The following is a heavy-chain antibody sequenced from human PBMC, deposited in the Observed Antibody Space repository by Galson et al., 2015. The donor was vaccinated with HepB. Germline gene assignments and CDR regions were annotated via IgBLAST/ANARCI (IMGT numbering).Heavy chain of an antibody. D-gene: IGHD5-12*01. CDR1: GYPFTKFA. CDR3: ARGGYTQTEYYYYGMDV. CDR2: INPNSGGT. J-gene: IGHJ6*02. Sequence: SVKVSCKASGYPFTKFAMHWVRQAPGQRLEWMGWINPNSGGTNYAQKFQGWVTMTRDTSISTAYMELSRLRSDDTAVYYCARGGYTQTEYYYYGMDVWGQGTTVTVSS. V-gene: IGHV1-2*04.